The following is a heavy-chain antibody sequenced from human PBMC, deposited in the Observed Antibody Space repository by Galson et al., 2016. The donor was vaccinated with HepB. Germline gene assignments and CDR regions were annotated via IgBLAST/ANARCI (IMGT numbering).Heavy chain of an antibody. V-gene: IGHV1-69*06. CDR3: ARVTISTSAARD. D-gene: IGHD4/OR15-4a*01. CDR2: IIPFFGRP. J-gene: IGHJ4*02. Sequence: SVKVSCKASVGTLNNYAVTWVRQAPGQGLEWMGGIIPFFGRPNYAQKFQGRVTISADKSTNTVYMQLSTLRSEDTAVYYCARVTISTSAARDWGQGTLVTVSS. CDR1: VGTLNNYA.